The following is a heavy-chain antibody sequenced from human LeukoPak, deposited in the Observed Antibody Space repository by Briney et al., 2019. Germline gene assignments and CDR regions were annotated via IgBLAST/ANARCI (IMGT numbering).Heavy chain of an antibody. V-gene: IGHV1-69*13. D-gene: IGHD3/OR15-3a*01. CDR3: AIPRTGYYHDAFDI. Sequence: ASVKVSCKASGGTFSSYAISWVRQAPGQGLEWMGGIIPIFGTANYAQKFQGRVTITADESTSTAYMELSSLRSEDTAVYYCAIPRTGYYHDAFDIWGQGTMVTVSS. CDR1: GGTFSSYA. CDR2: IIPIFGTA. J-gene: IGHJ3*02.